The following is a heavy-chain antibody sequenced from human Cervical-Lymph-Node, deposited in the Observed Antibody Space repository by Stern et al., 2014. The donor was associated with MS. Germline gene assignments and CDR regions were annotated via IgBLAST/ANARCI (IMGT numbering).Heavy chain of an antibody. J-gene: IGHJ5*02. V-gene: IGHV4-31*03. CDR1: GGTINSGGYY. CDR3: TASSGYDFNWFDP. CDR2: IYYSGST. D-gene: IGHD3-22*01. Sequence: QVQLQESGQGLVKPSQTLSLTCTVSGGTINSGGYYWRWIRQHPGKGLEWFGYIYYSGSTYYNPSLETRVAISMDTSKNQFSLILLSVTAADTAVYYCTASSGYDFNWFDPWGQGTLVTVSS.